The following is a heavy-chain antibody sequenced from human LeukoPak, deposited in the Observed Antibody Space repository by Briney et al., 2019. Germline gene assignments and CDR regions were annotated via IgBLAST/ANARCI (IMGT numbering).Heavy chain of an antibody. J-gene: IGHJ5*02. CDR2: IWYDGSNK. D-gene: IGHD3-10*02. CDR1: GFTFSNFG. CDR3: ARDRSVLWFDP. Sequence: GGSLRRSGVASGFTFSNFGMHWVRQAPGKGLEWVAVIWYDGSNKYYEDSVKGRFAISRDDSKNTLYLQMNSLRVEDTSVYYCARDRSVLWFDPWGQGTLVTVSS. V-gene: IGHV3-33*01.